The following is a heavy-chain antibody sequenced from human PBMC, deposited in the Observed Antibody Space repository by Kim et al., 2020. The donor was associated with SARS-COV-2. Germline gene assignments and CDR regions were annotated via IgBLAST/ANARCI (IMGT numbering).Heavy chain of an antibody. CDR2: ISSSSSTI. J-gene: IGHJ6*02. CDR3: ARNYGDPYCYGMDV. Sequence: GGSLRLSCAASGFTFSSYSMNWVRQAPGKGLEWVSYISSSSSTIYYADSVKGRFTISRDNAKNSLYLQMNSLRDEDTAVYYCARNYGDPYCYGMDVWGQGTPVTVSS. D-gene: IGHD4-17*01. V-gene: IGHV3-48*02. CDR1: GFTFSSYS.